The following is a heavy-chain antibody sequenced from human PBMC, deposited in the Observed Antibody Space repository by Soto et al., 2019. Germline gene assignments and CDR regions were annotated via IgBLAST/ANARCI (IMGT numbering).Heavy chain of an antibody. J-gene: IGHJ4*02. V-gene: IGHV5-10-1*01. D-gene: IGHD3-22*01. CDR3: ARLTLAHDSSGYHIFDY. CDR2: IDPTDSYT. CDR1: GYSFTTYW. Sequence: PGESLKISCQASGYSFTTYWSSWVRQMPGKGLECMGRIDPTDSYTDYGPSFEGHVTMSVDRSINTAYLEWSSLKASDSAMYYCARLTLAHDSSGYHIFDYWGQGTLVTVSS.